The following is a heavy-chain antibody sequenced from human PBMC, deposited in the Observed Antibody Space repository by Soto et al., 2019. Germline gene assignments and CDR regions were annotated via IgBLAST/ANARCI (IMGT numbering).Heavy chain of an antibody. CDR2: ISYDGSNK. V-gene: IGHV3-30*18. D-gene: IGHD6-19*01. J-gene: IGHJ4*02. CDR3: AKDDRRSGWYDY. CDR1: GFTFSSYG. Sequence: PGGSLRFSCAASGFTFSSYGMHWVRQAPGKGLEWVAVISYDGSNKYYADSVKGRFTISRDNSKNTLYLQMNSLRAEDTAVYYCAKDDRRSGWYDYWGPGTLVTVSS.